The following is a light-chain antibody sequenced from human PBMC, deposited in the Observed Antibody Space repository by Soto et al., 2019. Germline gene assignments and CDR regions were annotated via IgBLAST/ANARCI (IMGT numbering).Light chain of an antibody. CDR2: QNS. CDR3: QAWDSSTAGVV. V-gene: IGLV3-1*01. Sequence: SYELTQPPSVSVSPGQTASITCSGDKLGDKYACWYQQKPGQSPVLVIYQNSKRLSGIPERFSGSNSGNTATLTVSGTQAMDGADYYCQAWDSSTAGVVYGGGTKLTVL. CDR1: KLGDKY. J-gene: IGLJ2*01.